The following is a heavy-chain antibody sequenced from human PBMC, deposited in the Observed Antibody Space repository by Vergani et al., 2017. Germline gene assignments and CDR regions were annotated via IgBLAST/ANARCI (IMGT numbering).Heavy chain of an antibody. CDR2: IWYDGSNK. Sequence: QVQLVESGGGVVPPGRSLCLSCAPSLFTFRPFSLPSVRQAPGKGLELVALIWYDGSNKYYADSVKGRFTISRDNSKNTLFLQMNSLRAEDTAVYYCARDGALGDFDYWGQGTLVTVSS. J-gene: IGHJ4*02. V-gene: IGHV3-33*01. D-gene: IGHD3-16*01. CDR3: ARDGALGDFDY. CDR1: LFTFRPFS.